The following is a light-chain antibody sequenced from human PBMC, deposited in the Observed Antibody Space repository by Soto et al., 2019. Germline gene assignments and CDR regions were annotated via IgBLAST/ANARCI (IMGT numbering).Light chain of an antibody. CDR2: GAS. Sequence: DIQMTQSPPTLSASVGDRVTITCRASQSIRHYLAWYQQMPGKAPKLLIYGASTLQSGVPSRFSGSGSGTEFTLTICSLQPDDFGTYFCQHHNSYFQTFGQVT. J-gene: IGKJ1*01. V-gene: IGKV1-5*01. CDR3: QHHNSYFQT. CDR1: QSIRHY.